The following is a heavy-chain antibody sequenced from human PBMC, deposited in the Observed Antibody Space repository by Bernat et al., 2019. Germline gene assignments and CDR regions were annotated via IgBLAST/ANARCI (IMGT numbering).Heavy chain of an antibody. CDR1: GFTVSSNY. CDR3: ARGYYDFGWGSYSNYFDY. Sequence: EVQLVESGGGLVQPGGSLRLSCAASGFTVSSNYMSWVRQAPGKGLEWVSVIYSGGSTYYAESGKGRFNISRENSKDTLYLQMNRLRGEDTAVEYCARGYYDFGWGSYSNYFDYWGQGTLVTVSS. CDR2: IYSGGST. D-gene: IGHD3-16*01. V-gene: IGHV3-66*01. J-gene: IGHJ4*02.